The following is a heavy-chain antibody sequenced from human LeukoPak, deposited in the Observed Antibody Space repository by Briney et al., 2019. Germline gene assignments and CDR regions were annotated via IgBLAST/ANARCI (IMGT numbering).Heavy chain of an antibody. CDR1: GDSASSGSYY. D-gene: IGHD3-10*01. Sequence: SETLSLTCTVSGDSASSGSYYWSWVRQPPGRGLEWIGYIYYSGSPNNNPSLKTGVTISVDTSKNQFSLKLSSVTAADTAVYYCASRLWFGERRIDPWGQGTLVTVSS. J-gene: IGHJ5*02. CDR2: IYYSGSP. CDR3: ASRLWFGERRIDP. V-gene: IGHV4-61*01.